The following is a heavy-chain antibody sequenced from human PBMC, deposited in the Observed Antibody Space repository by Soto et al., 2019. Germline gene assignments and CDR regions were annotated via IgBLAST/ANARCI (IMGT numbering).Heavy chain of an antibody. CDR1: GYTFTSYG. D-gene: IGHD2-21*01. CDR2: ISAYNGNT. CDR3: ARDFPNPIVVYPDLFDY. J-gene: IGHJ4*02. V-gene: IGHV1-18*01. Sequence: ASVKVSCKASGYTFTSYGISWVRQAPGQGLEWMGWISAYNGNTNYAQKLQGRVTMTTDTSTSTAYMELRSLRSDDTAVYYCARDFPNPIVVYPDLFDYWGQGTLVTVSS.